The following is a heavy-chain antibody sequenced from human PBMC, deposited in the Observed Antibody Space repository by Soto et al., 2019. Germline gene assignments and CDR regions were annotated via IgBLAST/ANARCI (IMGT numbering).Heavy chain of an antibody. V-gene: IGHV4-4*07. CDR1: GGSISEKY. CDR2: IFANGHT. D-gene: IGHD6-13*01. J-gene: IGHJ5*02. CDR3: VASLAASGLNWLDP. Sequence: KTSETLSLTCIVSGGSISEKYWNWVRQPPGKGLEWIGLIFANGHTDYNPSLKGRVTMSVDASKNQFSLRLTSMTAADTAVYYCVASLAASGLNWLDPWGRGTLVTVSS.